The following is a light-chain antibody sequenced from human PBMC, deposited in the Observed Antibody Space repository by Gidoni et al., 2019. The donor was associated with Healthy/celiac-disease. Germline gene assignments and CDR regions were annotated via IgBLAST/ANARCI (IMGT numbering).Light chain of an antibody. CDR2: AAS. CDR1: QGISSY. CDR3: QQLNSYPRVT. V-gene: IGKV1-9*01. Sequence: DIQLTQSPSFLSASVGDRVTITCRASQGISSYLAWYQQKPGKAPKLLIYAASTLQSGVPSRFSGSGSGTEFTLTISSLQPEDLATYYCQQLNSYPRVTFXPXTKVDIK. J-gene: IGKJ3*01.